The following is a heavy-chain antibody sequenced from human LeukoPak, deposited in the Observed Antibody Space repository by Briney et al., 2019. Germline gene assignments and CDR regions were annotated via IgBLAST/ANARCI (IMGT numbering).Heavy chain of an antibody. D-gene: IGHD2-2*01. J-gene: IGHJ4*02. V-gene: IGHV3-7*01. Sequence: GGPLRSSCTASGSTFSASRMTWVGQAPGKGLEWAHNIKQEGRAKYHADSVKGRFTISRDNAKNSLYLQMDSLRVEDTATYYCARWRGSTSERSDYWGQGTLVTVSS. CDR3: ARWRGSTSERSDY. CDR1: GSTFSASR. CDR2: IKQEGRAK.